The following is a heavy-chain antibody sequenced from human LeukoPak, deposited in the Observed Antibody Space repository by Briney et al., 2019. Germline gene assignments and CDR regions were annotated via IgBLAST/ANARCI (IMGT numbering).Heavy chain of an antibody. J-gene: IGHJ1*01. CDR3: ATLSRWLVHGYFQH. CDR2: MNPNSGNT. V-gene: IGHV1-8*01. D-gene: IGHD6-19*01. CDR1: GYTFTSYD. Sequence: ASVRVSCKVSGYTFTSYDINWVRQATGQGLEWMGWMNPNSGNTDYAQKFQGRVTMTRNTSISTAYMELSSLRSEDTAVYYCATLSRWLVHGYFQHWGQGTLVTVSS.